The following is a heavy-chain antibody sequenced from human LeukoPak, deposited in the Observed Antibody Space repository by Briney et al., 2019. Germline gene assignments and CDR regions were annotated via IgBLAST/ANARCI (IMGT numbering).Heavy chain of an antibody. J-gene: IGHJ4*02. CDR2: INHSGST. CDR3: ARGLIGYYDSSGTQCYFDY. V-gene: IGHV4-34*01. Sequence: GSLRLSCAASGFTFSSYSLNWVRQPPGKGLEWIGEINHSGSTNYNPSLKSRVTISVDTSKNQFSLKLSSVTAADTAVYYCARGLIGYYDSSGTQCYFDYWGQGTLVTVSS. D-gene: IGHD3-22*01. CDR1: GFTFSSYS.